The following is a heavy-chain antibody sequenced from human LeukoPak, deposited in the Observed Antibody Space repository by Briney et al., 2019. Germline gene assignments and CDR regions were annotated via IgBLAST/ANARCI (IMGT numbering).Heavy chain of an antibody. CDR3: ARDMGRAWYGPPDY. V-gene: IGHV3-23*01. Sequence: GGSLRLSCAASGFTFSNYAMSWVRQAPGKGLEWISGISSTGGSTYYADSVKGRFTISKDNSKNTLYLQMNSLRGEDTAVYFCARDMGRAWYGPPDYWGQGTLVTVSS. J-gene: IGHJ4*02. CDR2: ISSTGGST. CDR1: GFTFSNYA. D-gene: IGHD6-13*01.